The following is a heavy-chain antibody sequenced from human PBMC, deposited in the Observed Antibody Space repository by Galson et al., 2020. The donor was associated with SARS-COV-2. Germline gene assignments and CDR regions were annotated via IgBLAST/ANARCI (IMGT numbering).Heavy chain of an antibody. Sequence: SETLSLTCTVSGGSINSGDYYWSWIRQPPGKGLEWIGYIYYSGTTYYKPSLKSRLTMSVDTSKNHFSLKLSSVTAADTAVYYCAREGFYYGSGSIWGQGALVTVSS. CDR2: IYYSGTT. D-gene: IGHD3-10*01. J-gene: IGHJ4*02. CDR3: AREGFYYGSGSI. V-gene: IGHV4-30-4*01. CDR1: GGSINSGDYY.